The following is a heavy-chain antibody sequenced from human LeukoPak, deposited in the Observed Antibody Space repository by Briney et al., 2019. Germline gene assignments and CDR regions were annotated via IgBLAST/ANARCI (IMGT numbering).Heavy chain of an antibody. CDR1: GGSFSGYY. J-gene: IGHJ4*02. Sequence: SETLSLTCAVYGGSFSGYYWSWIRQPPGKGQEWIGEINHSGSTNYNPSLKSRVTISVDTSKNQFSLKLSSVTAADTAVYYCARLPYSGRYAFDYWGQGTLVTVSS. CDR2: INHSGST. CDR3: ARLPYSGRYAFDY. D-gene: IGHD1-26*01. V-gene: IGHV4-34*01.